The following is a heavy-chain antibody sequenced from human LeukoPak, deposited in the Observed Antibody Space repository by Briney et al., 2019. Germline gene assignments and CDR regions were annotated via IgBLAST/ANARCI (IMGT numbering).Heavy chain of an antibody. Sequence: ASVKVSCKASGYTSTSYYMHWVRQAPGQGLEWMGIINPSGGSTSYAQKFQDRVTMTRDTSTSTVYMELSSLRSEDTAVYYCARDWNYDSNPDPVVSGFDPWGQGTLVTVSS. D-gene: IGHD1-7*01. V-gene: IGHV1-46*01. J-gene: IGHJ5*02. CDR3: ARDWNYDSNPDPVVSGFDP. CDR1: GYTSTSYY. CDR2: INPSGGST.